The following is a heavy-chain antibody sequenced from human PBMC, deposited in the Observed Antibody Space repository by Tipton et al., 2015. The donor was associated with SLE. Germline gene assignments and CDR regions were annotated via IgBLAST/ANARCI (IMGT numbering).Heavy chain of an antibody. Sequence: TLSLTCAVSGGSISSGGYSWSWIRQPPGKGLEWIGYIYHSGSTYYNPSLKSRVTISVDRSKNQFSLKLSSVTAADTAVYYCARGYCSSTSCCQFDPWGQGTLVTVSS. CDR3: ARGYCSSTSCCQFDP. D-gene: IGHD2-2*01. CDR2: IYHSGST. CDR1: GGSISSGGYS. J-gene: IGHJ5*02. V-gene: IGHV4-30-2*01.